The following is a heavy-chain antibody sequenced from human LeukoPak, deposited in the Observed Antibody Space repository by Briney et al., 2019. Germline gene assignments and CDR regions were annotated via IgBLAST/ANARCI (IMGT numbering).Heavy chain of an antibody. D-gene: IGHD3-10*01. Sequence: PSETLSLTCAVSGGSISSSSYHWGWIRQPPGKGLEWIGSIFYSGRTFYNPSLTSRVTISVDTSKNQFSLKLTSVTAADTAVYYCARHGMVRGVMNYGMDVWGQGTTVTVSS. J-gene: IGHJ6*02. CDR3: ARHGMVRGVMNYGMDV. CDR2: IFYSGRT. V-gene: IGHV4-39*01. CDR1: GGSISSSSYH.